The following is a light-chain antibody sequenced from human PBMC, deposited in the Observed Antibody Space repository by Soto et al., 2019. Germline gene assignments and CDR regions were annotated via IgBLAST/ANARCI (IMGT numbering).Light chain of an antibody. J-gene: IGKJ2*01. Sequence: DIQMTQSPSSLSASVGDRVTITCRASQSIGYYLNWYQQKPGTAPKLLIYAASSLQSGVPSRFSGSGSGTDFTLTISRLQPEDFATYYCQQSYSTPQNTFGQGTKLEIK. CDR3: QQSYSTPQNT. CDR2: AAS. V-gene: IGKV1-39*01. CDR1: QSIGYY.